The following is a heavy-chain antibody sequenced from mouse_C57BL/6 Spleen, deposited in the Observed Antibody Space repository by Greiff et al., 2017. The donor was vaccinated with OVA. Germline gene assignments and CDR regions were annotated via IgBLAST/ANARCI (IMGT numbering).Heavy chain of an antibody. D-gene: IGHD2-3*01. V-gene: IGHV1-53*01. J-gene: IGHJ2*01. CDR3: ARNYDGYYGLFDY. CDR1: GYTFTSYW. CDR2: INPRNGGT. Sequence: QVQLQQPGTELVKPGASVKLSCKASGYTFTSYWMHWVKQRPGQGLEWIGHINPRNGGTNYTEKFKSKATLTVDKSSSTAYMQLSSLTSEDSAVYYCARNYDGYYGLFDYWGQGTTLTVSS.